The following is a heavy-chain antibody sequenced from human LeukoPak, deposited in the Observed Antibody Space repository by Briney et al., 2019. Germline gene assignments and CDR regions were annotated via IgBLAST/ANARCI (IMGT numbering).Heavy chain of an antibody. CDR2: FHNSGTS. J-gene: IGHJ5*02. V-gene: IGHV4-59*12. CDR1: DDSISDYY. Sequence: SETLSLTCTVSDDSISDYYRGWIRQPPGKGLEWIGYFHNSGTSTYNPSLKSRVTISVDTSKNQFSLKLSSVTAADTAVCYCAREGGQKKKQWLVQTWFDPWGQGTLVTVSS. D-gene: IGHD6-19*01. CDR3: AREGGQKKKQWLVQTWFDP.